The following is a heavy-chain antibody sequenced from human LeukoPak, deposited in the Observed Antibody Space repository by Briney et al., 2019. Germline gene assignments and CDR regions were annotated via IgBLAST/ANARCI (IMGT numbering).Heavy chain of an antibody. CDR1: GGSFSGYY. CDR2: INHSGST. CDR3: ARLGGYSYGADYFDY. V-gene: IGHV4-34*01. J-gene: IGHJ4*02. D-gene: IGHD5-18*01. Sequence: PSETLSLTCAVYGGSFSGYYWSWIRQPPGKGLEWIGEINHSGSTNYNPSLKSRVAISVDTSKNQFSLKLSSVTAADTAVYYCARLGGYSYGADYFDYWGQGTLVTVSS.